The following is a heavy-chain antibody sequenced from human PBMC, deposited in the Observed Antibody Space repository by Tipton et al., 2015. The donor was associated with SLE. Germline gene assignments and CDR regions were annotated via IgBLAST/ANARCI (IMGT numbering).Heavy chain of an antibody. D-gene: IGHD6-25*01. CDR2: LSYIGRT. V-gene: IGHV4-39*07. Sequence: TLSLTCTVSGGSLNNGRSYWGWVRQSPGKGLEWVGSLSYIGRTYYNPSLQSRLTLSMDTSKNQFSLKVTSVTAADTAVYYCARVRSGSHDAFDLWGQGTMVTVSS. J-gene: IGHJ3*01. CDR1: GGSLNNGRSY. CDR3: ARVRSGSHDAFDL.